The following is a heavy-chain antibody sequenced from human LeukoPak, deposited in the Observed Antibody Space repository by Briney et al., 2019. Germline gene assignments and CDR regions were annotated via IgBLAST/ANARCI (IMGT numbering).Heavy chain of an antibody. CDR1: GYTFNSYG. Sequence: GSVKVSCKASGYTFNSYGISLVRPAPGQRLEWMGWISAYNGNTNYAQNLQGRVTMTTDTSTSTAYMELRSLKSDDTALYYCARDRGSGWFVYWGQGTLVTVST. CDR3: ARDRGSGWFVY. CDR2: ISAYNGNT. D-gene: IGHD6-19*01. J-gene: IGHJ4*02. V-gene: IGHV1-18*04.